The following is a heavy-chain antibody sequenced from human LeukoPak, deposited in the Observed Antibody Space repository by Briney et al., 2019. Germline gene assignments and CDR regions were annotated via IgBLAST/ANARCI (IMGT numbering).Heavy chain of an antibody. Sequence: PGRSLRLSCAASGFTFSSYGMHWVRQAPGKGLEWVAVISYDGSNKYYADSVKGRFTISRDNSKNTLYLQMNSLRAEDTAVYYCAKDDTTVVTPGYYYGMDVWGQGTTVTVSS. V-gene: IGHV3-30*18. J-gene: IGHJ6*02. CDR1: GFTFSSYG. CDR3: AKDDTTVVTPGYYYGMDV. D-gene: IGHD4-23*01. CDR2: ISYDGSNK.